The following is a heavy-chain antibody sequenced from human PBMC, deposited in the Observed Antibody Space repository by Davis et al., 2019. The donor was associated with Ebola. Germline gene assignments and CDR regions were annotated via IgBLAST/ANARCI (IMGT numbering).Heavy chain of an antibody. CDR2: FDPEDGET. Sequence: ASVKVSCKVSGYTLTELSMHWVRQAPGKGLEWMGGFDPEDGETIYAQKFQGRVTMTEDTSTDTAYMELSSLRSEDTAVYYCATFGFLEWSNWFDPWGQGTLVTVSS. CDR3: ATFGFLEWSNWFDP. D-gene: IGHD3-3*01. J-gene: IGHJ5*02. CDR1: GYTLTELS. V-gene: IGHV1-24*01.